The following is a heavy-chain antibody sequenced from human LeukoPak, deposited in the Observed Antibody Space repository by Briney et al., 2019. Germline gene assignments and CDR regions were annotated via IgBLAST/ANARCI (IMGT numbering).Heavy chain of an antibody. Sequence: ASVKVSCKASGYTFTSYDINWVRQATGQGLEWMGWMDPNSGNTGYAQKFQGRVTMTRDTSISTAYMELSSLRSEDTAVYYCARSYYDFWSGYFRPPHHNWFDPWGQGTLVTVSS. D-gene: IGHD3-3*01. V-gene: IGHV1-8*01. CDR3: ARSYYDFWSGYFRPPHHNWFDP. CDR2: MDPNSGNT. J-gene: IGHJ5*02. CDR1: GYTFTSYD.